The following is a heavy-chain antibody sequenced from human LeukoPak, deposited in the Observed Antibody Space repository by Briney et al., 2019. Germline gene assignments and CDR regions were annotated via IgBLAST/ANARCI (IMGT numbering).Heavy chain of an antibody. CDR2: IYSSGSS. CDR3: AREMGYCSSTSCYLDY. J-gene: IGHJ4*02. D-gene: IGHD2-2*01. CDR1: GGSISSYY. V-gene: IGHV4-4*07. Sequence: SETLSLTCTVSGGSISSYYWSWIRQPAGKGLEWIGRIYSSGSSNYSPSLKSRVTMSVDTSKNQFSLNLSSVTAADTAVYYCAREMGYCSSTSCYLDYWGQGTLVTVSS.